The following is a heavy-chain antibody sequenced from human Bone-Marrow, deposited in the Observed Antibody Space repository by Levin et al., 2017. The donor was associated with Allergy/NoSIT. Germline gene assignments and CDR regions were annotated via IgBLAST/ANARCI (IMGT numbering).Heavy chain of an antibody. Sequence: GGSLRLSCAASGFTFDDYAMHWVRQAPGKGLEWVSGISWNSGSIGYADSVKGRFTISRDNAKNSLYLQMNSLRAEDTALYYCAKGGGEDGYNFMDVWGQGTTVTVSS. V-gene: IGHV3-9*01. CDR1: GFTFDDYA. J-gene: IGHJ6*02. CDR2: ISWNSGSI. D-gene: IGHD5-24*01. CDR3: AKGGGEDGYNFMDV.